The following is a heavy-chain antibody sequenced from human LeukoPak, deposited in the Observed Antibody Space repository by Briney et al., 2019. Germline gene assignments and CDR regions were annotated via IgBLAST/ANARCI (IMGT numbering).Heavy chain of an antibody. CDR3: AHTTTVVIFGLYCFDY. D-gene: IGHD4-23*01. CDR2: IYWNDDK. CDR1: GFSLSTSGVG. J-gene: IGHJ4*02. V-gene: IGHV2-5*01. Sequence: SGPTLVKPTQTLTLTCTFSGFSLSTSGVGVGWIRQPPGKALEWLALIYWNDDKRYSPSLKSRLTITKDTSKNQVVLTMTNMDPVDTATYYCAHTTTVVIFGLYCFDYWGQGTLVTVSS.